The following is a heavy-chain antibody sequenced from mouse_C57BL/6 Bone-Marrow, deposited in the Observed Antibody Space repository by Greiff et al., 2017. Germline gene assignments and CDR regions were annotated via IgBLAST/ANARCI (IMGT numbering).Heavy chain of an antibody. CDR3: ERKGLRRVSSWFAY. D-gene: IGHD2-2*01. CDR1: GFTFSDYG. V-gene: IGHV5-17*01. CDR2: ISSGSSTI. Sequence: EVQVVESGGGLVKPGGSLKLSCAASGFTFSDYGMHWVRQAPETGLEWVAYISSGSSTIYYAATVKGRFTISRDNAKNTLFLQMTSLRSEDTAMYYCERKGLRRVSSWFAYWGQGTLVTVSA. J-gene: IGHJ3*01.